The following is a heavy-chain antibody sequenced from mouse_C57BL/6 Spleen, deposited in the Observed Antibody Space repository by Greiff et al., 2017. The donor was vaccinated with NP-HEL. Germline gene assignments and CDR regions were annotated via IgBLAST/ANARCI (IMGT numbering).Heavy chain of an antibody. Sequence: QVQLQQPGAELVKPGASVKLSCKASGYTFTSYWMQWVKQRPGQGLEWIGEIDPSDSYTNYNQKFKGKATLTADTSSNTAYMQLSSLTTEDSAIYYCARGSGRQPFDYWGQGTTLTVSS. V-gene: IGHV1-50*01. CDR2: IDPSDSYT. CDR1: GYTFTSYW. J-gene: IGHJ2*01. CDR3: ARGSGRQPFDY. D-gene: IGHD3-2*01.